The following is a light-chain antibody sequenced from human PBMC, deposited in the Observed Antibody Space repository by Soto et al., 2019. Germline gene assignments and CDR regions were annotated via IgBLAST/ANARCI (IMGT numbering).Light chain of an antibody. Sequence: VLTQSPSASASLGASVKLTCTLSSGHSSYAIAWHQQQPEKGPRYLMKLNGDGSHTKGDGIPDRFSGSSSGAERYLTISSLQSEDEADYYCQSWATGIRVFGGGTKLTVL. J-gene: IGLJ3*02. CDR2: LNGDGSH. CDR3: QSWATGIRV. CDR1: SGHSSYA. V-gene: IGLV4-69*01.